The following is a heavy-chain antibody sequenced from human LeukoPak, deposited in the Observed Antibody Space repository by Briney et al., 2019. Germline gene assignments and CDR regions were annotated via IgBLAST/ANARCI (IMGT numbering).Heavy chain of an antibody. CDR2: ISSSSSYI. CDR1: GFTFSSYS. D-gene: IGHD6-19*01. J-gene: IGHJ4*02. Sequence: PGGSLRLSCAASGFTFSSYSMNWVRQAPGKGLEWVSSISSSSSYIYYADSVKGRFTISRDNAKNSLYLQMDSLRAEDTAVYYCAHVAVAGTQTDDYWGQGTLVTVSS. CDR3: AHVAVAGTQTDDY. V-gene: IGHV3-21*01.